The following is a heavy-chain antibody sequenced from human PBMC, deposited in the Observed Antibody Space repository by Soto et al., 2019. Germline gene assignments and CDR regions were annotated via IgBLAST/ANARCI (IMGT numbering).Heavy chain of an antibody. CDR1: GGSINDFY. CDR3: ARVGGVAARTFDY. V-gene: IGHV4-59*01. D-gene: IGHD6-6*01. Sequence: SETLSLTCTVSGGSINDFYWSWIRQPPGRGLEWIGYISYSGSTDYNPSLKGRVTISVDTSKNQFSLKLRSVTAADTAVYYCARVGGVAARTFDYWGQGTLVTVSS. J-gene: IGHJ4*02. CDR2: ISYSGST.